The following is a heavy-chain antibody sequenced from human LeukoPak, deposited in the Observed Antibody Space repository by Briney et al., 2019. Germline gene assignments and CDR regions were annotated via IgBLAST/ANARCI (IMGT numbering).Heavy chain of an antibody. CDR1: GYTFTAYY. CDR2: INPNSDST. D-gene: IGHD3-10*01. Sequence: GASVKVSCKASGYTFTAYYMHWGRQAPGQGLEWMGLINPNSDSTNHAQQFQARVHMTRHTPISTAYMQLSRLRTEHTAVYYCARGSRFGEFYFDYWAQGNLVTVSS. V-gene: IGHV1-2*06. CDR3: ARGSRFGEFYFDY. J-gene: IGHJ4*02.